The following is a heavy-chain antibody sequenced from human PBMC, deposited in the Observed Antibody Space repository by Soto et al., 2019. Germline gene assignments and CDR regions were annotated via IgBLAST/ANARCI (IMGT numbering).Heavy chain of an antibody. Sequence: DVQLVESGGGLVQPGRSLRLSCAASGFTFDDYAMHWVRQAPGKGLEWVSGISWNSGSIGYADSVKGRFTISRDNAKNSLYLQMNSLRAEDTALYYCAKGLGAVAAEVDYWGQGTLVTVSS. CDR3: AKGLGAVAAEVDY. CDR1: GFTFDDYA. J-gene: IGHJ4*02. D-gene: IGHD6-19*01. CDR2: ISWNSGSI. V-gene: IGHV3-9*01.